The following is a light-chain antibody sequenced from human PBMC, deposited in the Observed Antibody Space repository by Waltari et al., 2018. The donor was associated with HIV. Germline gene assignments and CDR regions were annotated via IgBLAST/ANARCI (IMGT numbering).Light chain of an antibody. V-gene: IGLV1-40*01. Sequence: QSVLTQPPSVSGAPGQRVTIPCTGRSSNIGAGSDVHWYKQLPGTAPKLLIYGNSNRPSGVPDRFSGSKSGTSASLAITGLQAEDEADYYCQSYDSSLSGSGVFGGGTKLTVL. CDR3: QSYDSSLSGSGV. CDR2: GNS. CDR1: SSNIGAGSD. J-gene: IGLJ3*02.